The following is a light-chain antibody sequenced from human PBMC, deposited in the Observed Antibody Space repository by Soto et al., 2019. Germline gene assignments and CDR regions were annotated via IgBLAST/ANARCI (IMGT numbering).Light chain of an antibody. J-gene: IGLJ1*01. Sequence: QSVLTQPRSVSGSPGQSVTISCTGTSSDVGGYNYVSWYQQHPGTAPKFLNFDVSQRPSGVPARFSGSKSGNTASLNNSGLQAEDEADYYCCSFAGTYVFGTGTRSPS. CDR2: DVS. V-gene: IGLV2-11*01. CDR1: SSDVGGYNY. CDR3: CSFAGTYV.